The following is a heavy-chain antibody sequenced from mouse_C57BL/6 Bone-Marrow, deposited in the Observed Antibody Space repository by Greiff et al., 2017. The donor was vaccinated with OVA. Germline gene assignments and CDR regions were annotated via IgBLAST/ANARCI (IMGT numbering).Heavy chain of an antibody. CDR1: GYTFTSYW. CDR3: ARATGYDYFYWYFDV. J-gene: IGHJ1*03. Sequence: QVQLQQSGAELVKPGASVKMSCKASGYTFTSYWITWVKQRPGQGLEWIGDIYPGSGSTNYNEKFKSKATLTVDTSSSTAYMQLSSLTSEDSAVYYCARATGYDYFYWYFDVWGTGTTVTVSS. D-gene: IGHD2-4*01. CDR2: IYPGSGST. V-gene: IGHV1-55*01.